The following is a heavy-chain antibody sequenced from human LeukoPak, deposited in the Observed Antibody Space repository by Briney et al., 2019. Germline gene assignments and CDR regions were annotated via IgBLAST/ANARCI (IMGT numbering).Heavy chain of an antibody. Sequence: LAGGSLRLSCAASGFTFSNHAMSWVRQAPGKGLQWVSVISGSGRTTEYADSVKGRFTISRDNSKNTLSLQMNSLRVEDTAIYYCAKNVVVKRYFDYWGQGTLITVHS. CDR2: ISGSGRTT. CDR3: AKNVVVKRYFDY. V-gene: IGHV3-23*01. J-gene: IGHJ4*02. CDR1: GFTFSNHA. D-gene: IGHD2-15*01.